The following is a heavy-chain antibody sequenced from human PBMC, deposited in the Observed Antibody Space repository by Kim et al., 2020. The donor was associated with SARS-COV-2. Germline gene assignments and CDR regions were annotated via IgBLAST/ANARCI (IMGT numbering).Heavy chain of an antibody. D-gene: IGHD4-17*01. Sequence: YADSVKGRFTISRDNAKNSLYLQMNSLRAEDTAVYYCARHRWAGDYLQTWGQGTLVTVSS. V-gene: IGHV3-11*01. J-gene: IGHJ4*02. CDR3: ARHRWAGDYLQT.